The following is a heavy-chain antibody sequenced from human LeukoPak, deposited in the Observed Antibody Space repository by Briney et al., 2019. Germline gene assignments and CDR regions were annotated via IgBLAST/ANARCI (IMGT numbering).Heavy chain of an antibody. V-gene: IGHV4-59*01. D-gene: IGHD6-19*01. J-gene: IGHJ6*03. CDR1: GDSISSFY. CDR3: ARAISAWSYFYYMDV. CDR2: FYYSQGT. Sequence: SETLSLTCTVSGDSISSFYWSWIRQSPGKGLEWIGYFYYSQGTTYNPSLRSRATISADRSQNQFSLKLRSVTAADTAVYYCARAISAWSYFYYMDVWGKGTTVTVSS.